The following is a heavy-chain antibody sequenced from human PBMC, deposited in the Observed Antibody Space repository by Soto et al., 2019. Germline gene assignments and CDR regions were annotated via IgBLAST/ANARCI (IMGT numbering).Heavy chain of an antibody. V-gene: IGHV4-38-2*02. CDR2: IYPSVSS. CDR1: GFAISRGYY. Sequence: XATLSLTCSVSGFAISRGYYWSWFRQPPGKGLEWIGSIYPSVSSYHNPSLATRLRLSIDTSKNQFTLNLTSVTAADTALYFCAREKVGTTFFDKWGQGIQVTVSS. CDR3: AREKVGTTFFDK. J-gene: IGHJ4*02. D-gene: IGHD1-1*01.